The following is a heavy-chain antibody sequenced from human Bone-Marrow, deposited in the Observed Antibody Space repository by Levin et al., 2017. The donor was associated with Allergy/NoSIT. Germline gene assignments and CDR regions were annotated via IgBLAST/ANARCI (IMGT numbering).Heavy chain of an antibody. J-gene: IGHJ4*02. CDR2: ISWNSGSI. D-gene: IGHD3-3*01. CDR3: AKDIGDDFWSGCTLDY. V-gene: IGHV3-9*01. CDR1: GFTFDDYA. Sequence: GGSLRLSCAASGFTFDDYAMHWVRQAPGKGLEWVSGISWNSGSIGYADSVKGRFTISRDNAKNSLYLQMNSLRAEDTALYYCAKDIGDDFWSGCTLDYWGQGTLVTVSS.